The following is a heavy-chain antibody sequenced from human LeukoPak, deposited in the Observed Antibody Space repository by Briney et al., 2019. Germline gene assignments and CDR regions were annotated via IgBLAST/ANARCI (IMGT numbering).Heavy chain of an antibody. CDR2: IFSRHPYI. D-gene: IGHD2-2*03. J-gene: IGHJ6*03. CDR3: ARFPSLDNYMDV. CDR1: GFTFSSYW. V-gene: IGHV3-21*01. Sequence: PGGSLRLSCAASGFTFSSYWMTWIRQAPGKGLEWVSSIFSRHPYIHYADSVKGRFTISRDNAKNSLYLQMNSLRAEDTAVYFCARFPSLDNYMDVWGKGTTVTVSS.